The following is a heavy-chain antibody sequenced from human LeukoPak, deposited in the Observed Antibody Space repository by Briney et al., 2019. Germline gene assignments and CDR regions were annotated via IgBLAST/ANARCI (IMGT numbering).Heavy chain of an antibody. CDR3: AKVAKYYYGSETYYFFEH. CDR1: GYSENFYG. V-gene: IGHV1-18*01. Sequence: ASVKVSCKTSGYSENFYGITWVRQVAGQGLEWMGWISAQHGQTEYAPNSQDRVTMTTDTYTNTAYMELRSLRSDHTAVYYCAKVAKYYYGSETYYFFEHWGQGTPVTASS. D-gene: IGHD3-10*01. CDR2: ISAQHGQT. J-gene: IGHJ4*02.